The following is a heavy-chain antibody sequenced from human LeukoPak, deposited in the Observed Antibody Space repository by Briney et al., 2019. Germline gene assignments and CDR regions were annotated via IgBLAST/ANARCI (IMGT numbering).Heavy chain of an antibody. CDR3: ARDPDPVGYCSSTSCYDRIDYFDY. CDR1: GFTFSDYY. V-gene: IGHV3-11*04. D-gene: IGHD2-2*01. CDR2: ISSSGSTI. Sequence: GGSLRLSCAASGFTFSDYYMSWIRQAPGKGLEWVSYISSSGSTIYYADSVKGRFTISRDNAKNSLYLQMDSLRAEDTAVYYCARDPDPVGYCSSTSCYDRIDYFDYWGQGTLVTVSS. J-gene: IGHJ4*02.